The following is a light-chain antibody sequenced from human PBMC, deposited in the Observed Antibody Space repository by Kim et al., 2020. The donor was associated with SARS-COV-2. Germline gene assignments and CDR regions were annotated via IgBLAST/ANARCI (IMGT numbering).Light chain of an antibody. CDR3: SSFTSSSTWV. J-gene: IGLJ3*02. CDR1: SSDVGDYSR. Sequence: TISWTGTSSDVGDYSRVSWYQQPPGTAPKLMIYEVSNRPSGVPDRFAGSKSGNTASLTISGLQAEDESDYYCSSFTSSSTWVFGGGTQLTVL. V-gene: IGLV2-18*02. CDR2: EVS.